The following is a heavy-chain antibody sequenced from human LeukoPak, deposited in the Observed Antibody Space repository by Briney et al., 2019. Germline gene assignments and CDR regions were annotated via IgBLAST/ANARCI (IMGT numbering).Heavy chain of an antibody. CDR2: ISTNGGST. J-gene: IGHJ3*02. CDR1: GLTFSLYS. D-gene: IGHD7-27*01. V-gene: IGHV3-64D*06. Sequence: SGGALRLSCSASGLTFSLYSMHWVRQAPGKGLEYVSGISTNGGSTYYADSVKGRFTISRDNSKNTLYLQMSTLRAEDTSVYYCVTELGIGGFDIWGQGTMVT. CDR3: VTELGIGGFDI.